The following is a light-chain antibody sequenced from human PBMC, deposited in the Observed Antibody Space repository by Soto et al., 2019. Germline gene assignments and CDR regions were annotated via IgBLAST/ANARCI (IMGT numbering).Light chain of an antibody. Sequence: QSALTQPASVSGSPGQTITISCTGTSSDVGNYNLVSWYQQHPGKAPKLMIYEVSKRPSGASNRFSGSKSGNTASLTISGLQAQDEADYSCCSYAGSSTYVFGTGTKLTVL. CDR2: EVS. CDR1: SSDVGNYNL. CDR3: CSYAGSSTYV. J-gene: IGLJ1*01. V-gene: IGLV2-23*02.